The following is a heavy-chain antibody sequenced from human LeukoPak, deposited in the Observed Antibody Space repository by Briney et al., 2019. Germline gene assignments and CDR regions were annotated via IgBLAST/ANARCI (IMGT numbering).Heavy chain of an antibody. CDR2: IYYSGST. D-gene: IGHD3-3*01. J-gene: IGHJ6*02. V-gene: IGHV4-59*01. CDR1: GGSISSYY. CDR3: ARDRGGYDFWSGYVDYYHGMDV. Sequence: SETLSLTCTVSGGSISSYYWSWIRQPPGKGLEWIGYIYYSGSTNYNPSLKSRVTISVDTSKNQFSLKLSSVTAADTAVYYCARDRGGYDFWSGYVDYYHGMDVWGQGTTVTVSS.